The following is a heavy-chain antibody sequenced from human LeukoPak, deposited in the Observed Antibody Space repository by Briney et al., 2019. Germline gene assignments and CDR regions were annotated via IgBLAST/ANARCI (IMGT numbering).Heavy chain of an antibody. V-gene: IGHV3-11*06. CDR3: ARIKGYSSSPFDH. CDR1: GFTFTDYY. J-gene: IGHJ4*02. D-gene: IGHD6-6*01. Sequence: PGGSLRLSCAASGFTFTDYYMTWIRQAPGKGVEWLSYIRTTSTYTNYADSVKGRFTISRDNANNSLSLQMDSLRAEDTAVYYCARIKGYSSSPFDHWGQGILVTVSS. CDR2: IRTTSTYT.